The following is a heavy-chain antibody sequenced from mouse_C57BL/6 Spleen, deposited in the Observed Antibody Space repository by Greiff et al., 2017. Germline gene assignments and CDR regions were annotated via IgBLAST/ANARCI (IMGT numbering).Heavy chain of an antibody. J-gene: IGHJ4*01. Sequence: VQLQQPGTELVKPGASVKLSCKASGYTFTSYWMHWVKQRPGQGLEWIVNINPSNGGTNYNEKFKSKATLTVDKSSSTAYMQLSSLTSEDSAVYYCARRIQLRDYAMDYWGQGTSVTVSS. CDR2: INPSNGGT. V-gene: IGHV1-53*01. CDR1: GYTFTSYW. CDR3: ARRIQLRDYAMDY. D-gene: IGHD1-1*01.